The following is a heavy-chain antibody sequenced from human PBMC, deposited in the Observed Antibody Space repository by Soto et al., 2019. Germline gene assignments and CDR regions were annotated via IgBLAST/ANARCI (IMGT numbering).Heavy chain of an antibody. CDR1: GCSISSGGYY. J-gene: IGHJ6*02. Sequence: QVQLQESGPGLVKPSQTLSLTCTVSGCSISSGGYYWSWIRQHPGKGLEWIGYIYYSGSTYYNPSLKSRVTMSLGTSKYLFSLKLSSGTAADTAVYYCARVSRSYDYGDSRQGYGMGVWGQGTTVTVSS. V-gene: IGHV4-31*03. CDR2: IYYSGST. CDR3: ARVSRSYDYGDSRQGYGMGV. D-gene: IGHD4-17*01.